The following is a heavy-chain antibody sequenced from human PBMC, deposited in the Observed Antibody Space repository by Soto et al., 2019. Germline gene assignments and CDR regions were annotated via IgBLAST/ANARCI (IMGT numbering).Heavy chain of an antibody. J-gene: IGHJ4*02. D-gene: IGHD2-21*01. CDR3: AKGSRMWTPDY. CDR2: IAAGNGNT. Sequence: GASVKVSCKTSGYTFTDYAILWVRQAPGQTLEWLGWIAAGNGNTGFSQKFQGRVTITRDTSATTAYMELTSLTSEDTAVYYCAKGSRMWTPDYWGQGTLVTVSS. CDR1: GYTFTDYA. V-gene: IGHV1-3*01.